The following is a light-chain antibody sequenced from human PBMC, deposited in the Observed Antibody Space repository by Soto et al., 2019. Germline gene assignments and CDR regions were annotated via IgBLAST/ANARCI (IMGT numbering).Light chain of an antibody. CDR1: QDISNN. Sequence: DIQMTQSPSSLSASVGDRETINCQASQDISNNLNWYQQKPGKDPKVLIYDASTLAAGVPSRFSGSRSGTDFALTISGLQPEDFSTYYCQHYDTLPLPVYTFGQGTKLEI. J-gene: IGKJ2*01. CDR2: DAS. V-gene: IGKV1-33*01. CDR3: QHYDTLPLPVYT.